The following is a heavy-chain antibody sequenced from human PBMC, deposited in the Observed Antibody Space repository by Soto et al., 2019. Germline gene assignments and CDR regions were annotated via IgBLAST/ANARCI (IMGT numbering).Heavy chain of an antibody. CDR1: GYTFTSYA. J-gene: IGHJ4*02. V-gene: IGHV1-3*01. CDR2: INAGNGNT. Sequence: QVQLVQSGAEVKKPGASVKVSCKASGYTFTSYAMHWVRQAPGQRLEWMGWINAGNGNTKYSQKCQGRDTMTRDTSASTAYRELSSLRSEDTAVYYCARGPGGPDGPGDYWGQGTLVTVSS. D-gene: IGHD2-15*01. CDR3: ARGPGGPDGPGDY.